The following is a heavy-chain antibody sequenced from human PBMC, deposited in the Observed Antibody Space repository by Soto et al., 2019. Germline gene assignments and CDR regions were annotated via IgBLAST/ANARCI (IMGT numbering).Heavy chain of an antibody. V-gene: IGHV1-69*01. Sequence: QVQLVQSGAEVKKPGSSVKVSCKASGGTFSSYAISWVRQAPGQGLEWMGGIIPIFGTANYAQKFQGRVTITADESTSTAYMGLSSLRSEATAVYYCASYYYDSSRYYYVHFYYDYYYGMDVWGQGTTVTVSS. CDR2: IIPIFGTA. CDR3: ASYYYDSSRYYYVHFYYDYYYGMDV. J-gene: IGHJ6*01. CDR1: GGTFSSYA. D-gene: IGHD3-22*01.